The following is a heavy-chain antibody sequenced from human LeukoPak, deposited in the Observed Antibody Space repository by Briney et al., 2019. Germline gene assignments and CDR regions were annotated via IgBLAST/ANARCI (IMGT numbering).Heavy chain of an antibody. D-gene: IGHD3-22*01. CDR1: GGSIRSSSYY. V-gene: IGHV4-39*01. CDR3: ARHDGSYYTYNFDY. CDR2: VYYSGST. J-gene: IGHJ4*02. Sequence: PSETLSLTCTVSGGSIRSSSYYWGWIRQPPGKGLEWIGSVYYSGSTNYRPSLRSRVTIAVDTSKNQFSPKLSSVTATDTAVYYCARHDGSYYTYNFDYWGQGTLVTVSS.